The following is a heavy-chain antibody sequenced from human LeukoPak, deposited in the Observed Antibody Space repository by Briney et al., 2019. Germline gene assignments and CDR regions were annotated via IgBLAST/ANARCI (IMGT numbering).Heavy chain of an antibody. CDR2: MNPHSGNT. J-gene: IGHJ3*02. D-gene: IGHD2-2*01. V-gene: IGHV1-8*03. CDR1: GYTFTSYD. CDR3: ARGIGGYCSCTSCVFDM. Sequence: ASVKVSCKASGYTFTSYDINWVRQAPGQGLEWMGWMNPHSGNTGYAQKFQGRVNITRKTSLSTAYMELSSLRSEDTAVYYCARGIGGYCSCTSCVFDMWGQGTMVTVSS.